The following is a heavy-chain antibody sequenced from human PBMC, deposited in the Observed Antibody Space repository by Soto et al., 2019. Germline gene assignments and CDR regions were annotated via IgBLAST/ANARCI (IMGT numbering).Heavy chain of an antibody. CDR1: GFTFSSYS. D-gene: IGHD2-15*01. V-gene: IGHV3-21*01. J-gene: IGHJ6*02. CDR3: ARARLFLPSHHYYGMVD. Sequence: PGGSLRLSCAASGFTFSSYSMNWVRQAPGKGLEWVSSISSSSSYIYYADSVKGRFTISRDNAKNSLYLQMNSLRAEDTAVYYCARARLFLPSHHYYGMVDWGQGTTVTVSS. CDR2: ISSSSSYI.